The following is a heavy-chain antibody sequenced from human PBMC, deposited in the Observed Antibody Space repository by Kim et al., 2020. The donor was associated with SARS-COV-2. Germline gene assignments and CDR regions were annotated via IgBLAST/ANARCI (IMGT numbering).Heavy chain of an antibody. CDR3: VTDRGIGDHDWYFES. D-gene: IGHD2-21*01. Sequence: GGSLRLSCAASGFTFTTYWMHWVRQAPGKGLVWLSRINDAGTSTSYAKSVQGRFTTSRDNAQNTLYLQMNSLRVEDTAVYSCVTDRGIGDHDWYFESWGRSTLVTVSS. CDR2: INDAGTST. V-gene: IGHV3-74*01. CDR1: GFTFTTYW. J-gene: IGHJ2*01.